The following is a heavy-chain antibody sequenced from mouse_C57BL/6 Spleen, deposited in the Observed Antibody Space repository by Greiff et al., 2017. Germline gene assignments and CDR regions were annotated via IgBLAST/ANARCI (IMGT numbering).Heavy chain of an antibody. J-gene: IGHJ4*01. CDR3: TRDPNCGGKAMDY. CDR2: ISSCGDYI. D-gene: IGHD1-1*02. CDR1: GFTFSSYA. Sequence: EVQVVESGAGLVKPGGSLKLSCAASGFTFSSYAMSWVRQTPEKRLEWVAYISSCGDYIYYADTVKGRFTISRDNARNTLYLQMSTLKAEDIAIYYCTRDPNCGGKAMDYWGQGISVTAYS. V-gene: IGHV5-9-1*02.